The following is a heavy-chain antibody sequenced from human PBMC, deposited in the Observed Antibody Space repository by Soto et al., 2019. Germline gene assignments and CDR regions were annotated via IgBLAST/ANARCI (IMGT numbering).Heavy chain of an antibody. CDR1: GFTVSSNY. V-gene: IGHV3-53*01. CDR2: IYSGGST. Sequence: GGSLRLSCAASGFTVSSNYMSWVRQAPGKGLEWVSVIYSGGSTYYADSVKGRFTISRDNSKNTLYLQMNSLRAEDTAVYYCARDRVESGYPEYFQHWGHGTLVTVSS. CDR3: ARDRVESGYPEYFQH. J-gene: IGHJ1*01. D-gene: IGHD3-22*01.